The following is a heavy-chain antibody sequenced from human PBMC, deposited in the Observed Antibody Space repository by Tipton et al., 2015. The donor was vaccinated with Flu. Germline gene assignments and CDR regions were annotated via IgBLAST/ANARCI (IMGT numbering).Heavy chain of an antibody. J-gene: IGHJ1*01. V-gene: IGHV3-66*02. Sequence: SLRLSCAASGFSVSSHYMSWVRQAPGKGLEWVSVTYTGTRTYYADSVKGRFTISRDDSKNTLSLQMDSLKVEDSAMYYCARSGYSYGYVDRWGQGALVTVS. D-gene: IGHD3-16*01. CDR1: GFSVSSHY. CDR3: ARSGYSYGYVDR. CDR2: TYTGTRT.